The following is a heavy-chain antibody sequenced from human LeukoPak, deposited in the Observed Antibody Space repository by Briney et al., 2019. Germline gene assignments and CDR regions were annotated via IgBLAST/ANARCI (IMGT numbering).Heavy chain of an antibody. D-gene: IGHD4-17*01. Sequence: PGGSLRLSCAASGFSFSSYAMGWVRQAPGKGLEWVSAISGSGAGTYYADSVKGRFTISRDNSKNTLYLQMNSLRAEDTAVYYCARDLMTMLTPEHWGQGTLVTVSS. CDR2: ISGSGAGT. CDR3: ARDLMTMLTPEH. J-gene: IGHJ1*01. V-gene: IGHV3-23*01. CDR1: GFSFSSYA.